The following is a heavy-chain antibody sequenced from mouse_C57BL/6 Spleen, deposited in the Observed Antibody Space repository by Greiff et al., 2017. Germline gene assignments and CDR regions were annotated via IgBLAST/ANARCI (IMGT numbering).Heavy chain of an antibody. J-gene: IGHJ4*01. CDR2: INYDGSST. CDR1: GFTFSDYY. D-gene: IGHD2-4*01. Sequence: EVKLVESEGGLVQPGSSMKLSCTASGFTFSDYYMAWVRQVPEKGLEWVANINYDGSSTYYLDSLKSRFIISRDNAKNILYLQMSSLKSEDTATYYCARVYDYDPENAMDYWGQGTSVTVSS. CDR3: ARVYDYDPENAMDY. V-gene: IGHV5-16*01.